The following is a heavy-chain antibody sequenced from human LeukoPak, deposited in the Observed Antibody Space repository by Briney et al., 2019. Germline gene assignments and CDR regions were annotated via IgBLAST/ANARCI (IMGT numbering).Heavy chain of an antibody. CDR1: RGSFSGYY. J-gene: IGHJ4*02. V-gene: IGHV4-34*01. CDR3: AREPGLSEQRFDY. D-gene: IGHD1/OR15-1a*01. Sequence: KPSETLSLTCAVYRGSFSGYYWSWIRQPPGKRLEWIGEINHSGSTNYNPSLKSRVTISVDTSKNRFSLKLSSVTAADTAVYYCAREPGLSEQRFDYWGQGTLVTVSS. CDR2: INHSGST.